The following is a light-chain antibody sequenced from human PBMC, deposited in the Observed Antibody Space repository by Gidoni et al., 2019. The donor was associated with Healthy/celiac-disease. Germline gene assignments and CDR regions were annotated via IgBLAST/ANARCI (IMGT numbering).Light chain of an antibody. CDR3: AAWDDSLNGVV. V-gene: IGLV1-44*01. CDR1: SSNIGSNT. Sequence: QSVLTQPPSASGTPGTRVTISCSGSSSNIGSNTVNWYQQLPGTAPKLLIYSNNQRPSGVPDRFSVSKSGTSASLAISGLQSEDEADYYCAAWDDSLNGVVFGGGTKLTVL. CDR2: SNN. J-gene: IGLJ2*01.